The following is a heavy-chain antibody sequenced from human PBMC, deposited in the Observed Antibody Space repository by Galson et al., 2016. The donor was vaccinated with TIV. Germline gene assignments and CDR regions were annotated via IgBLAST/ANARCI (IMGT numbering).Heavy chain of an antibody. D-gene: IGHD3-22*01. CDR3: ARVKYDSSGFYFNWFDP. V-gene: IGHV3-74*01. CDR2: INSDGSRT. J-gene: IGHJ5*02. Sequence: SLRLSCAASGFTFSSDWMHWVRQGPGKRLVWVSRINSDGSRTNYADSVKGRFTISRDNAKNTLYLQMNSLRAEDTAVYYCARVKYDSSGFYFNWFDPWGQGTLVTVSS. CDR1: GFTFSSDW.